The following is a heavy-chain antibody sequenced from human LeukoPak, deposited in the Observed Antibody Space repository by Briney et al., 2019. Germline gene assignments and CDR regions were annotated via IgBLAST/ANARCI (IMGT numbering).Heavy chain of an antibody. V-gene: IGHV4-39*07. Sequence: SETLSLTCTVSGGSISSSSYYWGWIRQPPGKGLEWIGSIYYSGSTYYNPSLKSRVTISVDASKNQFSLKLSSVTAADTAVYYCAREGGRELADAFDIWGQGTMVTVSS. D-gene: IGHD1-26*01. J-gene: IGHJ3*02. CDR3: AREGGRELADAFDI. CDR2: IYYSGST. CDR1: GGSISSSSYY.